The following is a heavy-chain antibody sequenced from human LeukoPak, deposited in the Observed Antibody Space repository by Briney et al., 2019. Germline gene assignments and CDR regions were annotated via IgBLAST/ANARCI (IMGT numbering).Heavy chain of an antibody. Sequence: SETLSLTCAVSGGSISSSYWSWIRQPPGKGLECMGYISYIGSANYNPSLKSRVTISVDTSKNQFSLKLSSVTAADTAVYYCARDRQFPYYYGSGSYNYNWFDPWGQGTLVTVSS. CDR3: ARDRQFPYYYGSGSYNYNWFDP. J-gene: IGHJ5*02. CDR2: ISYIGSA. CDR1: GGSISSSY. V-gene: IGHV4-59*01. D-gene: IGHD3-10*01.